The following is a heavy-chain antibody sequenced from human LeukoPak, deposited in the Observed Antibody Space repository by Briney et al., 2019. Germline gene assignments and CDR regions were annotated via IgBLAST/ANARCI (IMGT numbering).Heavy chain of an antibody. D-gene: IGHD2-2*01. J-gene: IGHJ6*03. Sequence: GGSLRLSCAASGFTVSSNYMSWVRQAPGKGLEWVSVIYSGGSTYYADSVKGRFTISRDNSKNTLYLQMNSLRAEDTAVYYCARDRLDIVVGPAAMTHYYYYYMDVWGKGTTVTVSS. CDR3: ARDRLDIVVGPAAMTHYYYYYMDV. V-gene: IGHV3-53*01. CDR2: IYSGGST. CDR1: GFTVSSNY.